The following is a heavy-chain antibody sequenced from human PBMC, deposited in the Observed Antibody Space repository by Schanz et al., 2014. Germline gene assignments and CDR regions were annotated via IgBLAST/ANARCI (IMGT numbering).Heavy chain of an antibody. V-gene: IGHV3-11*05. CDR2: ISGTTTYT. Sequence: GQLAESGGGFVQPGGSLGLSCVVSGFTVSSDHMSWVRQAPGKGLEWVSYISGTTTYTNYADSVKGRFTISRDNAKNSLYLQMNSLRAEDTAVYYCAREQIMAAAGRVDYSGHGTLVTVSS. D-gene: IGHD6-13*01. J-gene: IGHJ4*01. CDR1: GFTVSSDH. CDR3: AREQIMAAAGRVDY.